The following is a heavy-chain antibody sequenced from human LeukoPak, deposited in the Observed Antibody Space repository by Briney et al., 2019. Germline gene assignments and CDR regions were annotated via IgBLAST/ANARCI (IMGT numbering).Heavy chain of an antibody. CDR1: GFTFSSYG. CDR3: AKGLQDSLVYYYYYMDV. Sequence: PGGSLRLSCAASGFTFSSYGMSWVRQAPGRGLEWVSAISGSGGSTYYADSVKGRFTISRDNSKNTLYLQVNSLRAEDTAVYYCAKGLQDSLVYYYYYMDVWGKGTTVTVSS. V-gene: IGHV3-23*01. J-gene: IGHJ6*03. CDR2: ISGSGGST. D-gene: IGHD2-2*01.